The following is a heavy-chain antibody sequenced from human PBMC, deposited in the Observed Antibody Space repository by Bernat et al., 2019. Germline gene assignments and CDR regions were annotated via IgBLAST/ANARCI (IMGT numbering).Heavy chain of an antibody. V-gene: IGHV1-3*01. CDR2: INAGNGNT. CDR1: GYTFTSYA. CDR3: ARLGYSYGNYYYYGMDG. J-gene: IGHJ6*02. Sequence: QVQLVQSGAEVKKPGASVKVSCKASGYTFTSYAMHWVRQAPGQRLEWMGWINAGNGNTKYSQKFQGRVTITRDTSASTAYMELSSLRSEDTAVYYCARLGYSYGNYYYYGMDGWGQGTTVTVSS. D-gene: IGHD5-18*01.